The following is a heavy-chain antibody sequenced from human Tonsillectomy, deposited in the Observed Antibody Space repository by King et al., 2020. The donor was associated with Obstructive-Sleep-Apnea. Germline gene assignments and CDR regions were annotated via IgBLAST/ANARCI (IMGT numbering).Heavy chain of an antibody. CDR1: YW. J-gene: IGHJ1*01. V-gene: IGHV5-51*01. CDR2: IYPGDSDT. D-gene: IGHD1-1*01. Sequence: YWIAWVRQMPGKGLEWMGVIYPGDSDTRYSPSFQGHVTISADKYSNTAYLQWNSLKAADPAMYYCARPGRWECSVGNGNLAEFFHHWGQGTLVTVSS. CDR3: ARPGRWECSVGNGNLAEFFHH.